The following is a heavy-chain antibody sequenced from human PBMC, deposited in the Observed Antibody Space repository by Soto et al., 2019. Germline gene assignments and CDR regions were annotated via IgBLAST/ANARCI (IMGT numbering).Heavy chain of an antibody. CDR2: IKSKTDGGAI. Sequence: EVQLVESGGGLVKPGGSLRLSCAASGFTFSNVWLTWVRQAPGKGLEWVGRIKSKTDGGAIDYAAPVKGRFTISRDDSKNTLYLQMNGLKPEDTAVYYCTTVGRSAYDDWGQGTLVTVSS. V-gene: IGHV3-15*01. CDR1: GFTFSNVW. J-gene: IGHJ4*02. D-gene: IGHD5-12*01. CDR3: TTVGRSAYDD.